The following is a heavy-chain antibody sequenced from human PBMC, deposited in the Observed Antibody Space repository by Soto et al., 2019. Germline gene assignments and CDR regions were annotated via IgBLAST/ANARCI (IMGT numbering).Heavy chain of an antibody. CDR3: GHWGYSTGWSAY. J-gene: IGHJ4*02. Sequence: SGPTLVNPTQTLTLTCTVSGFSLSTTAVGVGWVRQPPGKSLEWLGLIYWNDEKRYSPSLKTRLTITKDASKNQVVLTMINMDPVDTATYYCGHWGYSTGWSAYWGQGSPVTVSS. CDR2: IYWNDEK. D-gene: IGHD6-19*01. V-gene: IGHV2-5*01. CDR1: GFSLSTTAVG.